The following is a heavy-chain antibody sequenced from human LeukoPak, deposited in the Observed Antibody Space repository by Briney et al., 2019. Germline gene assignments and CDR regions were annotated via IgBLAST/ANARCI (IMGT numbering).Heavy chain of an antibody. Sequence: SETLSLTCTVSRSSISGSIRSHYWSWLRQPPGKGLEWIGYISSSGSTNDNPSLRSRVTISVDTSKNQFFLNLSSVSAADTAVYYCARIPLGYSGAYYFDYWGQGTLVTVSP. CDR3: ARIPLGYSGAYYFDY. D-gene: IGHD5-12*01. CDR2: ISSSGST. CDR1: RSSISGSIRSHY. V-gene: IGHV4-4*09. J-gene: IGHJ4*02.